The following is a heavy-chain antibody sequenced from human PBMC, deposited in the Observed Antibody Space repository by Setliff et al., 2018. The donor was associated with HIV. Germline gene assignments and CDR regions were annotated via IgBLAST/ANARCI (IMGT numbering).Heavy chain of an antibody. CDR3: ARGGDGYNPGGGTFDH. CDR1: GVSINSGNYY. CDR2: IYSSGNT. Sequence: SETLSLTCTVSGVSINSGNYYWGWIRQPAGKRLEWIGRIYSSGNTIYNPSLKSRVTISADTSKNQFSLRLKSVTAAETAVYYCARGGDGYNPGGGTFDHWGQGTLVTVSS. D-gene: IGHD1-1*01. J-gene: IGHJ4*02. V-gene: IGHV4-61*02.